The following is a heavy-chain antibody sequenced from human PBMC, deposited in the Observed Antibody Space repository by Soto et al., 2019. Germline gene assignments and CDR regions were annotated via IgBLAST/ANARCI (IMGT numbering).Heavy chain of an antibody. CDR1: GFTFSSYA. CDR2: ISGSGGST. CDR3: AILLTHCSSTSCYARLIDY. V-gene: IGHV3-23*01. Sequence: GGSLRLSCAASGFTFSSYAMSWVRQAPGKGLEWVSAISGSGGSTYYADSVKGRFTISRDNSKNTLYLQMNSLRAEDTAVYYCAILLTHCSSTSCYARLIDYWGQGTLVTVSS. J-gene: IGHJ4*02. D-gene: IGHD2-2*01.